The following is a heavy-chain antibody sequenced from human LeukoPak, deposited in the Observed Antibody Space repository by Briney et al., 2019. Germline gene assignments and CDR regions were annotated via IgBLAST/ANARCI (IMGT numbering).Heavy chain of an antibody. CDR1: GGSFSGYY. CDR3: ARDALADYYDSSGYSSYNWFDP. V-gene: IGHV4-34*01. D-gene: IGHD3-22*01. Sequence: SETLSLTCAVYGGSFSGYYWSWIRQPPGKGLEWIGEINHSGSTNYNPSLKSRVTISVDTSKNQFSLKLSSVTAADTAVYYCARDALADYYDSSGYSSYNWFDPWGQGTLVTVSS. CDR2: INHSGST. J-gene: IGHJ5*02.